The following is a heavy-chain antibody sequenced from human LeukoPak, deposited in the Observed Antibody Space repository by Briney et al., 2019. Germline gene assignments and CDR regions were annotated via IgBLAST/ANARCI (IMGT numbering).Heavy chain of an antibody. J-gene: IGHJ3*01. CDR1: GFSISSDDYY. V-gene: IGHV4-30-4*08. D-gene: IGHD3-10*01. CDR3: ARSYYGSGSSFYAFDV. Sequence: PGQTLSLTCTVSGFSISSDDYYWGWLRPPPGKGRESVVYIYDSGSTYYNPSHKSRITISVDTSKNQFSLKLSSVTAADTAVYYCARSYYGSGSSFYAFDVWGQGTMVTVSS. CDR2: IYDSGST.